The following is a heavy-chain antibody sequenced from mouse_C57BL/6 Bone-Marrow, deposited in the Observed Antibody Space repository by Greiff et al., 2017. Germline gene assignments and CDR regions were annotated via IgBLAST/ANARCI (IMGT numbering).Heavy chain of an antibody. CDR3: SSLDGNDFDF. D-gene: IGHD2-1*01. J-gene: IGHJ2*01. Sequence: VHVKQSGAELVRPGASVKLSCKASGYNFKDDYIHWVKQRPEQGLEWIGWIDPENGDTAYASKFQGKATITSDKSSNTAYIQLSSLTSEDTAVYYCSSLDGNDFDFWGQGTALTVAS. CDR1: GYNFKDDY. CDR2: IDPENGDT. V-gene: IGHV14-4*01.